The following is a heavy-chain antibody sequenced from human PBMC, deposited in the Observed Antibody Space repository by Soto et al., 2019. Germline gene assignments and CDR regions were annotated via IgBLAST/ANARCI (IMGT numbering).Heavy chain of an antibody. CDR1: GFTFSSYW. J-gene: IGHJ6*03. V-gene: IGHV3-74*01. CDR2: INSDGSST. Sequence: GGSLRLSCAASGFTFSSYWMHWVRQAPGKGLVWVSRINSDGSSTSYADSVKGRFTISRDNAKNTLYLQMNSLRAEDTAVYYCATGGGVIKSKYYYYYMDVWGKGTTVTVSS. D-gene: IGHD3-10*01. CDR3: ATGGGVIKSKYYYYYMDV.